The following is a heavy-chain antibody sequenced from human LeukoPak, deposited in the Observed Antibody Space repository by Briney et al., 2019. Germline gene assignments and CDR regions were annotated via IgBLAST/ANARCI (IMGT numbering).Heavy chain of an antibody. D-gene: IGHD1-26*01. Sequence: SETLSLTGTVSGDSIGSSNYFWDWIRKPPGKGLEWIGSIYYGGSSYYNPSLKSRVTISVDTSKNQFSLKLSSVTAADTAVYYCARHRSGTYYRFDYWGQGTLVTVSS. CDR2: IYYGGSS. J-gene: IGHJ4*02. CDR3: ARHRSGTYYRFDY. CDR1: GDSIGSSNYF. V-gene: IGHV4-39*01.